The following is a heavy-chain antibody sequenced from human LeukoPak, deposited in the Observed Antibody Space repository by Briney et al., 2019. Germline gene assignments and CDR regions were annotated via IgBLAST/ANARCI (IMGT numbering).Heavy chain of an antibody. Sequence: PGRSLRLSCAASGFTFSSYAFHWVRQAPGKGLEWVAVISYDGYNKYYADSVKGRFTISRDNSKNTLYLQMNSLRAEDTAVYYCAIPPLSGTGSSRPLAEIDVWGQGTTVTVSS. CDR2: ISYDGYNK. CDR1: GFTFSSYA. CDR3: AIPPLSGTGSSRPLAEIDV. V-gene: IGHV3-30-3*01. D-gene: IGHD3-10*01. J-gene: IGHJ6*02.